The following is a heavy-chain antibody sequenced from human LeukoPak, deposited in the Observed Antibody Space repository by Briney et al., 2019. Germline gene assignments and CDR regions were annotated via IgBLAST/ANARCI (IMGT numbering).Heavy chain of an antibody. J-gene: IGHJ4*02. Sequence: SGTLSLTCTVSGNSFTSVTDYWAWIRQPPGKGLEWIASGDYSGGTYYKPSLESRVAISADMSKNQISLKLTSVTGADTAVYYCAGERGEEYSSGWYKTNYFYNWGQGIRVTVSS. CDR3: AGERGEEYSSGWYKTNYFYN. CDR2: GDYSGGT. D-gene: IGHD6-19*01. CDR1: GNSFTSVTDY. V-gene: IGHV4-39*07.